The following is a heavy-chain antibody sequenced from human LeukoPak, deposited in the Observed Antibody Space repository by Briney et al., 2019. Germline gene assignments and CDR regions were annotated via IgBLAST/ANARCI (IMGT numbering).Heavy chain of an antibody. D-gene: IGHD1-26*01. Sequence: GGSLRLSCAASGFTFSNYAMNWVRQAPGRGLEWVSAISGSGGSTYYADSVKGRFTISRDNAKNTLYLQMNSLRAEDTAVYYCAKDLAGSGSYSFDYWGQGTLVTVSS. V-gene: IGHV3-23*01. CDR3: AKDLAGSGSYSFDY. J-gene: IGHJ4*02. CDR1: GFTFSNYA. CDR2: ISGSGGST.